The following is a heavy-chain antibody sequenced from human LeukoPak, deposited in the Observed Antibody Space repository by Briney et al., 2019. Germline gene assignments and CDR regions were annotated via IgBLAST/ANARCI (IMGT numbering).Heavy chain of an antibody. CDR1: GYTFTSYA. Sequence: ASVKVSCKASGYTFTSYAMHWVRQAPGQRLEWMGWINAGNGYTQYSQKFQGRVTITRDTSASTAYMELSSLRSEGTAVYYCARDSGEYYFDYWGQGTLVTVSS. V-gene: IGHV1-3*01. D-gene: IGHD2-15*01. CDR3: ARDSGEYYFDY. J-gene: IGHJ4*02. CDR2: INAGNGYT.